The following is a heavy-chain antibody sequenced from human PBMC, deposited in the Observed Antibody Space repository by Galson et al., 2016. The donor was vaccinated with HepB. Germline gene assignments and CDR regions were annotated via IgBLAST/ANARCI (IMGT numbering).Heavy chain of an antibody. CDR2: ITWDGGSA. Sequence: SLRLSCAASGFIFDGHGMSWVRLVPGKGLEWVSGITWDGGSAIYADSVKGRFTISRDSAKNSLYLQMNGLRAEDTALYYCTRSQGSGGCSCYDNWGQGTLVTVSS. CDR3: TRSQGSGGCSCYDN. V-gene: IGHV3-20*04. CDR1: GFIFDGHG. J-gene: IGHJ4*02. D-gene: IGHD2-15*01.